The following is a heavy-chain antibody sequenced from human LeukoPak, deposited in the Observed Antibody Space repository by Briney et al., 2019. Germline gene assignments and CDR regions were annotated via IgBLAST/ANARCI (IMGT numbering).Heavy chain of an antibody. Sequence: PSETLSLTCGVSGYSISSGYYWGWIRQPPGKGLEWIGGISHIGFTYYNPSLKSRLTISLDTSKNQFSLKLSSATAADTAVYYCARNTSSVVVVPATRGKGNWFDPWGQGTLVTVSS. CDR2: ISHIGFT. D-gene: IGHD2-15*01. V-gene: IGHV4-38-2*01. CDR1: GYSISSGYY. J-gene: IGHJ5*02. CDR3: ARNTSSVVVVPATRGKGNWFDP.